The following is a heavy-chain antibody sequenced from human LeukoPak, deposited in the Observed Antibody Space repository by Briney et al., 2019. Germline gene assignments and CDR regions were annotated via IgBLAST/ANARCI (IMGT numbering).Heavy chain of an antibody. J-gene: IGHJ4*02. D-gene: IGHD1-1*01. V-gene: IGHV3-15*01. CDR1: GFTFSNAW. CDR2: IKSKTDGGTT. Sequence: GGSLRLSCAASGFTFSNAWMSWVRQAPGKGLEWVGRIKSKTDGGTTDYAAPVKGRFTISRDDSKNTLYLQMNSLKTEDTAVYYCTTEAYNWNGLSFDYWGQGTLVTVSS. CDR3: TTEAYNWNGLSFDY.